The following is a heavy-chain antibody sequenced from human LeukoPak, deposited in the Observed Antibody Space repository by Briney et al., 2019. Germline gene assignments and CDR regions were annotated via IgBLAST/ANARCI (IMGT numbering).Heavy chain of an antibody. Sequence: GSLRLSCAASRFTFSSYGMNWVRQAPGKGLEWVSYISDSTSSKYYADSVKGRFTISRDNAKNSLYLQMNSLRAEDTAVYYCARAWFGELIDYWGQGTLVTVSS. CDR1: RFTFSSYG. CDR2: ISDSTSSK. D-gene: IGHD3-10*01. CDR3: ARAWFGELIDY. V-gene: IGHV3-48*01. J-gene: IGHJ4*02.